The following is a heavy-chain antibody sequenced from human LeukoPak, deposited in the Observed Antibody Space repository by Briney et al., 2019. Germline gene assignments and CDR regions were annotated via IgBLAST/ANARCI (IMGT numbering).Heavy chain of an antibody. Sequence: GESLKISCKASGYSFTSYWIGWVRQMPGKGLEWMGIIYPGNSDTRYSPSFQGQVTISADKSINTAYLQWRSLKAPDTAMYYCVRGDIVVIVGASGTSYNWFDAWGQGTLVTVSS. CDR1: GYSFTSYW. J-gene: IGHJ5*02. D-gene: IGHD2-15*01. V-gene: IGHV5-51*01. CDR2: IYPGNSDT. CDR3: VRGDIVVIVGASGTSYNWFDA.